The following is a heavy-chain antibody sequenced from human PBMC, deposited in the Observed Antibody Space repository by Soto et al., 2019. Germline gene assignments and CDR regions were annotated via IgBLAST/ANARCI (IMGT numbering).Heavy chain of an antibody. D-gene: IGHD2-15*01. Sequence: ASVKVSCKASGYTFTSYGISWVRQAPGQGLEWMGWISAYNDNTHYAQRLQGRVTMTTDTSTSTAYMELRSLRSDDTAVYYCAREDCSGGRCYAGVGWGQGTLVTLSS. J-gene: IGHJ4*02. CDR3: AREDCSGGRCYAGVG. CDR1: GYTFTSYG. CDR2: ISAYNDNT. V-gene: IGHV1-18*01.